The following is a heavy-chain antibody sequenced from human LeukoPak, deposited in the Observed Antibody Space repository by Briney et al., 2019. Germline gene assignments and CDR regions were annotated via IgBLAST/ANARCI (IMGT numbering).Heavy chain of an antibody. D-gene: IGHD6-6*01. CDR3: ARAEWLYSSSFDY. CDR1: GGSISSGSYY. V-gene: IGHV4-61*02. J-gene: IGHJ4*02. Sequence: MASETLSLTCTVAGGSISSGSYYWSWIRQPARKGLEWIGRIYTSGSTNYNPSLKRRVTISVDTSKNQFSLKLSSVTAADTAVYYCARAEWLYSSSFDYWGQGTLVTVSS. CDR2: IYTSGST.